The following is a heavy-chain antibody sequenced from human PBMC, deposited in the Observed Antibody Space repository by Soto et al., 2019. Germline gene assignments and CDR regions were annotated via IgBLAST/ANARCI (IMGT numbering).Heavy chain of an antibody. J-gene: IGHJ6*02. V-gene: IGHV3-33*01. Sequence: GGSLRLSCAASGFTFSSYGMHWVRQAPGKGLEWVAVIWYDGSNKYYADSVKGRFTISRDNSKNTLYLQMNSLRAEDTAVYYCARARSVLRFLEWSSNPYGMDVWGQGTTVTVSS. CDR3: ARARSVLRFLEWSSNPYGMDV. CDR1: GFTFSSYG. D-gene: IGHD3-3*01. CDR2: IWYDGSNK.